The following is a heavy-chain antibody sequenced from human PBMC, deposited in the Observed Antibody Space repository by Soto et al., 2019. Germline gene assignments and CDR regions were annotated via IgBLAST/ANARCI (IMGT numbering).Heavy chain of an antibody. CDR2: ISSSSSYI. D-gene: IGHD3-3*01. CDR3: AREDWEWLSNFDY. V-gene: IGHV3-21*01. Sequence: PGGSLRLSCAASGFTFSSYSMNWVRQAPGKGLEWVSSISSSSSYIYYADSVKGRFTISRVNAKNSLYLQLNSLRAEDTAVYYCAREDWEWLSNFDYWGQGTLVTV. CDR1: GFTFSSYS. J-gene: IGHJ4*02.